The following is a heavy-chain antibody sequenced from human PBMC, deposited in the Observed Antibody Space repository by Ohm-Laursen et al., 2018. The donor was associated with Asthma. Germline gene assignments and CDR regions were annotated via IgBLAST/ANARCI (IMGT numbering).Heavy chain of an antibody. J-gene: IGHJ4*02. CDR1: GYTFTSYY. Sequence: GASVKVSCKTSGYTFTSYYMHWVRQAPGQGLEWMGIINPSGGSTSYAQKFQGRVTMTRDTSTSTVYMELSSPRSEDTAVYYCARAQDNVEMATMDFDYWGQGTLVTVSS. V-gene: IGHV1-46*03. CDR2: INPSGGST. D-gene: IGHD5-24*01. CDR3: ARAQDNVEMATMDFDY.